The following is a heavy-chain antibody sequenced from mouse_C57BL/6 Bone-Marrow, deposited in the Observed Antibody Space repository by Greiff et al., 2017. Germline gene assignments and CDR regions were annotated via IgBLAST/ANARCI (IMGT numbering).Heavy chain of an antibody. V-gene: IGHV1-63*01. CDR3: ARQDYDPWFAY. J-gene: IGHJ3*01. CDR1: GYTFTNYW. Sequence: VQLQQSGAELVRPGTSVKMSCKASGYTFTNYWIGWAKQRPGHGLGWIGDIYPGGGYTNYNEKFKGKATLTADKSSSTAYMQFSSLTSEDSAIYYCARQDYDPWFAYWGQGTLVTVSA. CDR2: IYPGGGYT. D-gene: IGHD2-4*01.